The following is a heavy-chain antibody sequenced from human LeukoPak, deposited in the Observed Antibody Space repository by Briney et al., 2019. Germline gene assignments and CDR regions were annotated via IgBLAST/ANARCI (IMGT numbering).Heavy chain of an antibody. CDR1: GYTLTELS. J-gene: IGHJ5*02. Sequence: GASVKVSCKVSGYTLTELSMHWVRQAPGKGLEWMGGFDPEDGETIYAQKFQGRVTMTEDTSTSTVYMELSSLRSEDTAVYYCARDRYCSSTSCPYNWFDPWGQGTLVTVSS. CDR3: ARDRYCSSTSCPYNWFDP. D-gene: IGHD2-2*01. CDR2: FDPEDGET. V-gene: IGHV1-24*01.